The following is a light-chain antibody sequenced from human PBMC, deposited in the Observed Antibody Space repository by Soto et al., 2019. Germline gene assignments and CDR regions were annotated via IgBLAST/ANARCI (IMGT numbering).Light chain of an antibody. CDR2: EVR. Sequence: QSALTQPASVSGSPGQSITISCTGTSSDVGGYNYVSWYQQHPGKAPKLMIYEVRNRPSGVSNRFSGSKSGNTASLTISGLQAEDEADYYCSSYTSSSTLGVFGGGTKGTVL. V-gene: IGLV2-14*01. CDR3: SSYTSSSTLGV. J-gene: IGLJ2*01. CDR1: SSDVGGYNY.